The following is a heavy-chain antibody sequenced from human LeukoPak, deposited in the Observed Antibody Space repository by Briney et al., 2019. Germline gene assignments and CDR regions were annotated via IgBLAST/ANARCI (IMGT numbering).Heavy chain of an antibody. CDR2: ISAYNGNT. V-gene: IGHV1-18*01. Sequence: ASVTVSCKASGYTFTSYGISWVRQAPGQGLEWMGWISAYNGNTNYAQKLQGRVTMTTDTSTSTAYMELRSLRSDDTAVYYCARGWLVLHLSYFDYWGQGTLVTVSS. J-gene: IGHJ4*02. CDR3: ARGWLVLHLSYFDY. CDR1: GYTFTSYG. D-gene: IGHD6-19*01.